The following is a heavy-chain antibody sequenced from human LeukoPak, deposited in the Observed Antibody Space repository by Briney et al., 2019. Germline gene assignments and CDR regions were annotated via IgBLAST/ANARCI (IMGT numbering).Heavy chain of an antibody. V-gene: IGHV1-24*01. J-gene: IGHJ4*02. CDR3: ATDLGLHSGNRFDY. CDR2: FDPEDGET. Sequence: GASVKVSCKVSGYTLTELSMHWVGQAPGKGLEWMGGFDPEDGETIYAQKFQGRVTMTEDTSTDTAYMELSSLRSEDTAVYYCATDLGLHSGNRFDYWGQGTLVTVSS. CDR1: GYTLTELS. D-gene: IGHD5-24*01.